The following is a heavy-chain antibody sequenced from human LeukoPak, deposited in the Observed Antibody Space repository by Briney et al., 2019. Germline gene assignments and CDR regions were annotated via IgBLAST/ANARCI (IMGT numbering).Heavy chain of an antibody. CDR2: IKSKTDGGTT. CDR3: TTEPYYYDSSGYVYYFDY. CDR1: GFTFSNAW. D-gene: IGHD3-22*01. J-gene: IGHJ4*02. V-gene: IGHV3-15*01. Sequence: GGSLRLSCAASGFTFSNAWMSWVRQAPGKGLEWVGRIKSKTDGGTTDYAAPVKGRFTISRDDSKNTLYLQMNSLKTEDTAVYYCTTEPYYYDSSGYVYYFDYWGQGTLVTVSS.